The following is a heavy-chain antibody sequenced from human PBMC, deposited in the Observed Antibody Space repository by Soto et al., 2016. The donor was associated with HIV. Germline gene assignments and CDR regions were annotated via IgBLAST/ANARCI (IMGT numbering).Heavy chain of an antibody. CDR2: IYYSGST. J-gene: IGHJ1*01. V-gene: IGHV4-61*01. Sequence: VQLQESGPGLVKPSETLSLTCTVSGDSVSSGYYYWSWIRQPPGKGLEWIGYIYYSGSTNYKPSLKTRVTISVDTSKNQFSLKLSSVTAADTAVYYCARSYSSGWYGSRVEYFQHWGQGTLVTVSS. CDR3: ARSYSSGWYGSRVEYFQH. CDR1: GDSVSSGYYY. D-gene: IGHD6-19*01.